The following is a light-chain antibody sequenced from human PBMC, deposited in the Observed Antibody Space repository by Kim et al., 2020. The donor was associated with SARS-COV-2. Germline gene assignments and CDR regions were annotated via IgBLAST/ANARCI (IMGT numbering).Light chain of an antibody. V-gene: IGKV1-39*01. CDR1: QSISSS. Sequence: DIQMIQSPSSLSASVGDRVTITCRASQSISSSLSWYQQKPGKAPKLLTYAASSLQSGVPSRFSGSGSETDFTLIISSLQPEDFATYYCQQSYSIPYTFGQGTKLEI. CDR2: AAS. J-gene: IGKJ2*01. CDR3: QQSYSIPYT.